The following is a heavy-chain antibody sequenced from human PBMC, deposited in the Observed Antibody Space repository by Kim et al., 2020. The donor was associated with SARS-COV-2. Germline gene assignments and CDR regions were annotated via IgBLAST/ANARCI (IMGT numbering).Heavy chain of an antibody. D-gene: IGHD4-17*01. CDR2: IYYSGST. J-gene: IGHJ6*03. V-gene: IGHV4-31*03. Sequence: SETLSLTCTVSGGSISSGGYYWSWIRQHPGKGLEWIGYIYYSGSTYYNPSLKSRVTISVDTSKNQFSLKLSSVTAADTAVYYCARGKVAAATVTTAFYYYYYMDVWGKGTTVTVSS. CDR3: ARGKVAAATVTTAFYYYYYMDV. CDR1: GGSISSGGYY.